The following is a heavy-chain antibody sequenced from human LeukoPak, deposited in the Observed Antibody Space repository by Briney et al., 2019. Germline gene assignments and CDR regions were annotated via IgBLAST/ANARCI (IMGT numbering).Heavy chain of an antibody. Sequence: PSETLSLTCTVSGGSISSYYWSWIRQPPGKGLEWIGYIYYSGSTNYNPSLKSRVTISVDTSKNQISLKLSSVTAADTAVYYCASYSYYYDSSGYFDYWGQGTLVTVSS. J-gene: IGHJ4*02. CDR3: ASYSYYYDSSGYFDY. CDR1: GGSISSYY. D-gene: IGHD3-22*01. CDR2: IYYSGST. V-gene: IGHV4-59*01.